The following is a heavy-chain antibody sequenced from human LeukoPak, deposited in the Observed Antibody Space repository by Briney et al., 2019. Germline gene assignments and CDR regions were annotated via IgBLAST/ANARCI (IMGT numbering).Heavy chain of an antibody. CDR1: GYTFTSYY. CDR2: INPSGGNT. V-gene: IGHV1-46*01. Sequence: ASVKVSCKASGYTFTSYYMHWVRQAPGQGLEWMGIINPSGGNTNYAQKLQGRVTMTTDTSTSTAYMELRSLRSDDTAVYYCAVRYCSSTSCYHDYWGQGTLVTVSS. CDR3: AVRYCSSTSCYHDY. D-gene: IGHD2-2*01. J-gene: IGHJ4*02.